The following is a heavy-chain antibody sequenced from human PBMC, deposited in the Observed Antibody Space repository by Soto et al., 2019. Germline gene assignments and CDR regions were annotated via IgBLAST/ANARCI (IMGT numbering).Heavy chain of an antibody. J-gene: IGHJ6*02. CDR1: GGSISSGGYY. D-gene: IGHD4-17*01. V-gene: IGHV4-31*03. CDR3: ARVPMMPTVTTSPYYGMDV. Sequence: QVQLQESGPGLVKPSQTLSLTCTVSGGSISSGGYYWSWIRQHPGKGLEWIGYIYYSGSTYYNPSLTSRVTISVATSKNQFSLKLSSVTAADTAVYYCARVPMMPTVTTSPYYGMDVWGQGTTVTVSS. CDR2: IYYSGST.